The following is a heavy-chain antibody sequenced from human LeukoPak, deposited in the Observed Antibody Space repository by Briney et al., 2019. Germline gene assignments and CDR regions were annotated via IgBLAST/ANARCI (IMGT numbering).Heavy chain of an antibody. D-gene: IGHD4-11*01. V-gene: IGHV3-7*03. CDR1: GFSFSRYW. Sequence: GGSLRLSCRASGFSFSRYWMSWVRQAPGKGLEWVANIEEDGSGKNYVDSMKGRIIISRDNAKNSLYLQISSLRAEDTAVYYCAREVLATASAFDYWGQGTLVTVSS. CDR2: IEEDGSGK. CDR3: AREVLATASAFDY. J-gene: IGHJ4*02.